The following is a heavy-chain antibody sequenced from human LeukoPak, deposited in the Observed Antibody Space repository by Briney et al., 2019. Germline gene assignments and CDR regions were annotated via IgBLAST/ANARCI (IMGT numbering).Heavy chain of an antibody. V-gene: IGHV1-8*01. CDR3: ARVDFVRGIVVVPTWGLDY. J-gene: IGHJ4*02. CDR1: GYTFTSYD. CDR2: MNPNSGNT. Sequence: ASVKVSCKASGYTFTSYDINWVRQATGQGLEWMGWMNPNSGNTGYAQKLQGRVTMTTDTSTSTAYMELRSLRSGDTAVYYCARVDFVRGIVVVPTWGLDYWGQGTLVTVSS. D-gene: IGHD2-15*01.